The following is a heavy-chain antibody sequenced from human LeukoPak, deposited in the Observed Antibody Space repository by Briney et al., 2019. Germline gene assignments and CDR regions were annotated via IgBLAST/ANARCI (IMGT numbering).Heavy chain of an antibody. D-gene: IGHD2-15*01. CDR2: ISGSGGST. V-gene: IGHV3-23*01. CDR3: AKAPVTTCRGAFCYPFDY. J-gene: IGHJ4*02. Sequence: GGSLRLSCAASGFTFSSYGMSWVRQAPGKGLEWVSAISGSGGSTYYADSVKGRFTISRDNSKNTLYLQMNSLRAEDAAVYYCAKAPVTTCRGAFCYPFDYWGLGTLVTVSS. CDR1: GFTFSSYG.